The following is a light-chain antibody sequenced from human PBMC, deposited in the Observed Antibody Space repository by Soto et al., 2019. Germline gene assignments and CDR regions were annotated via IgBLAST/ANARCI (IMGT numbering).Light chain of an antibody. CDR2: DAS. V-gene: IGKV3D-20*02. J-gene: IGKJ5*01. Sequence: EIVLTQSPGTLSLSPGERATLSCRASQSVSSSYLAWYQQKPGQAPRLLIYDASNRATGIPARFSGSGSGTDFTLTISSLEPEDFAVYYCQQRSDWITFGQGTRREIK. CDR1: QSVSSSY. CDR3: QQRSDWIT.